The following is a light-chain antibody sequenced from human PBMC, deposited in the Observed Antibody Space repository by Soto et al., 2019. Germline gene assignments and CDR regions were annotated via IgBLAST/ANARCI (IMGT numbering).Light chain of an antibody. CDR1: QSVSYN. Sequence: EIVMTQSPATLSVSPGETAILSCRASQSVSYNLAWYQQKAGQGPRLLIYGAFTRATGIPARFSGSGSGTEFTLTISSLQSEDFAVYYCQQYKNWPPLTFGGGTKVEIK. J-gene: IGKJ4*01. CDR2: GAF. V-gene: IGKV3-15*01. CDR3: QQYKNWPPLT.